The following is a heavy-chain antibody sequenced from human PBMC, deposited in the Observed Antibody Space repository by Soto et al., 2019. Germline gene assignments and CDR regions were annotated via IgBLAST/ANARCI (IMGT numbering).Heavy chain of an antibody. D-gene: IGHD1-1*01. V-gene: IGHV3-23*01. CDR2: ISGSGGST. CDR1: GFTFGNYG. J-gene: IGHJ4*02. Sequence: GGSLRLSCAASGFTFGNYGMNWVRQAPGKGLEWVSAISGSGGSTYYADSVKGRFTISRDNSKNTLYLQMNSLRAEDTAVYYCAKDERVSKHAVDYWGQGTLVTVSS. CDR3: AKDERVSKHAVDY.